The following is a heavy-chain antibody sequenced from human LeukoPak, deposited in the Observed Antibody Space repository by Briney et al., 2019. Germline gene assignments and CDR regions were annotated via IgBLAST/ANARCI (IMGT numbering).Heavy chain of an antibody. CDR3: ARDNRLHFDY. Sequence: SETLSLTCTVSGGSISSSSYYWGWIRQPPGKGLEWIGSIYYSGSTYYNPSLKSRVTISVDTSKNQFSLKLSSVTAADTAVYYCARDNRLHFDYWGQGTLVTVSS. D-gene: IGHD2/OR15-2a*01. CDR2: IYYSGST. J-gene: IGHJ4*02. V-gene: IGHV4-39*07. CDR1: GGSISSSSYY.